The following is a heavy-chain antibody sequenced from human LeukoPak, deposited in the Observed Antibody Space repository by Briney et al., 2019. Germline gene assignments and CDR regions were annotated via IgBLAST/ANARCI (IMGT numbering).Heavy chain of an antibody. CDR2: INPNSGGT. CDR3: AREMTNYYGSGSYYNVFDY. V-gene: IGHV1-2*02. Sequence: ASVKVSCKASGYTFTGYYMHWVRQAPGQGLEWMGWINPNSGGTNYAQRFQGRVTMTRDTSISTAYMELSRLRSDDTAVYYCAREMTNYYGSGSYYNVFDYWGQETLVTVSS. CDR1: GYTFTGYY. J-gene: IGHJ4*02. D-gene: IGHD3-10*01.